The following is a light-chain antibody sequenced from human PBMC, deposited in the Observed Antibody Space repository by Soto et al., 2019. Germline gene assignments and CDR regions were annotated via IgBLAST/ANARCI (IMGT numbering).Light chain of an antibody. CDR3: GSSSGITTLL. CDR1: TSDIGAYNY. CDR2: EVS. J-gene: IGLJ1*01. V-gene: IGLV2-14*01. Sequence: QSALTQPASVSGSPGQSITISCTGTTSDIGAYNYVSWYQQHAGKAPKLIIYEVSRRPSGVSNRFSGSKSGSTASLTISGLQAEDEALYYCGSSSGITTLLFATGTKVPS.